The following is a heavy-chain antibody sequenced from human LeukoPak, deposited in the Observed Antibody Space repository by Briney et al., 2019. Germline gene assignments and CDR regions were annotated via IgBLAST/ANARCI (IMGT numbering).Heavy chain of an antibody. D-gene: IGHD3-16*01. V-gene: IGHV3-7*01. Sequence: GGSLRLSCEVSGFTLSTYWMNWVRQAPGKGLEWVANIKQDGSEKYYVDSVKGRFTISRGNAKNSLYLQMNSLRAEDTAVYYCARSGVAFAGVTSFGHWGQGTLVTVSS. CDR2: IKQDGSEK. CDR1: GFTLSTYW. CDR3: ARSGVAFAGVTSFGH. J-gene: IGHJ4*02.